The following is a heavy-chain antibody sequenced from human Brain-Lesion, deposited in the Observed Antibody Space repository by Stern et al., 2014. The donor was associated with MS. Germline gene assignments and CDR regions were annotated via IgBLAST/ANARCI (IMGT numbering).Heavy chain of an antibody. D-gene: IGHD2-15*01. J-gene: IGHJ5*02. Sequence: VQLVESGPGLVKPSETLSLTCTVAGGSVSSTSYAWAWIRQPPGKGLEWIGTLYYCGNTYYSPSLKSRLTISLDTFKNQLPLRLRPVSAADTAVYYCAGEEDIRYCSGGSCTGNWFDPWGQGTLVTVSS. CDR2: LYYCGNT. V-gene: IGHV4-39*01. CDR3: AGEEDIRYCSGGSCTGNWFDP. CDR1: GGSVSSTSYA.